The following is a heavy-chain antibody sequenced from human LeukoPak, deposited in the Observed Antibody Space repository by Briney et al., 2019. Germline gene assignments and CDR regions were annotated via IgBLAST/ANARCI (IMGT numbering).Heavy chain of an antibody. CDR2: IFLILGIA. V-gene: IGHV1-69*04. D-gene: IGHD2-15*01. J-gene: IGHJ6*02. CDR1: GGTFSSYA. CDR3: ARVQDIVGDWYYYYGMDV. Sequence: SVKVSCKASGGTFSSYAISWVQQAPGKGLKWMGRIFLILGIANYAQKFQGRVTITADKSTSTAYMGLSSLRSEDTAVYYCARVQDIVGDWYYYYGMDVWGQGTTVTVSS.